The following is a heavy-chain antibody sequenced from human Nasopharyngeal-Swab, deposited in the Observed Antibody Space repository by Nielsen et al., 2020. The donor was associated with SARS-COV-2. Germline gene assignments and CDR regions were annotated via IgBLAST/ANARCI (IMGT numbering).Heavy chain of an antibody. V-gene: IGHV1-2*02. CDR1: GYSFTNYY. CDR3: ARGHPPDS. J-gene: IGHJ4*02. Sequence: ASVKVSCKASGYSFTNYYIHWVRQAPGQGLEWVGWINCFVGIVNYAEKFHGRVTITRDTSTTTAYMELTNLTSDDTALYYCARGHPPDSWGQGTLVTVSS. CDR2: INCFVGIV.